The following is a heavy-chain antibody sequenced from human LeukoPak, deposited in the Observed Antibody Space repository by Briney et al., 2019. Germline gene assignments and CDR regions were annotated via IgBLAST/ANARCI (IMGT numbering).Heavy chain of an antibody. CDR1: GGSISSYY. D-gene: IGHD3-10*01. CDR2: IYYSGST. Sequence: PSETLSLTCTVSGGSISSYYWSWIRQPPGKGLEWIGYIYYSGSTNYNPSLKSRVTISVDTSKNQFSLKLSSVTAADTAVYYCARSINYYGSGSYYMAPFDYWGQGTLVTVSS. J-gene: IGHJ4*02. V-gene: IGHV4-59*01. CDR3: ARSINYYGSGSYYMAPFDY.